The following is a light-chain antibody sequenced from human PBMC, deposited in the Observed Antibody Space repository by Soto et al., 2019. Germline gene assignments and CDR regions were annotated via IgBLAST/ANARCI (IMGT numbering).Light chain of an antibody. V-gene: IGLV2-23*03. Sequence: QSVLTQPASVSGSPGQSITISCTGTSSDVGSYNLVSWYQQHPCKAPKLMIYEGSKRPSGVSNRFSGSKSGNTASLTTSGLQAEDEAVYYCCSYAGSSTLEVFGTGTKVTVL. CDR3: CSYAGSSTLEV. J-gene: IGLJ1*01. CDR1: SSDVGSYNL. CDR2: EGS.